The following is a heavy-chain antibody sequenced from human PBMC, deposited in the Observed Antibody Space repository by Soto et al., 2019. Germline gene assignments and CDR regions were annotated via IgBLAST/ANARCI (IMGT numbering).Heavy chain of an antibody. V-gene: IGHV4-39*01. Sequence: QLQLQESGPGLVKPSETLSLTCTVSGGSISSSSYYWGWIRQPPGKGLEWIGSIYYSGSTYYNPSLKSRVTIPVDTSKNQFSLKLSSVTAADTAVYYCACSGYYDPDAFEIWGQGTMVTVSS. CDR2: IYYSGST. J-gene: IGHJ3*02. CDR3: ACSGYYDPDAFEI. D-gene: IGHD3-22*01. CDR1: GGSISSSSYY.